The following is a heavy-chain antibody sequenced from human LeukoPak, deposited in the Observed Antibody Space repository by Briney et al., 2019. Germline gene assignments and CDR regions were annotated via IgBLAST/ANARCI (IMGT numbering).Heavy chain of an antibody. CDR1: GGSISGFV. J-gene: IGHJ4*02. D-gene: IGHD6-19*01. Sequence: PSETLSLTCTVSGGSISGFVWSWIRQPPGEGLDYIGFIYGTGTTNYNPLLKSRVTLSVDTSKNQFPLKLNSVTAADTAVYYCARLAKREQWLAYYFDYWGQGALVTVSS. V-gene: IGHV4-59*08. CDR2: IYGTGTT. CDR3: ARLAKREQWLAYYFDY.